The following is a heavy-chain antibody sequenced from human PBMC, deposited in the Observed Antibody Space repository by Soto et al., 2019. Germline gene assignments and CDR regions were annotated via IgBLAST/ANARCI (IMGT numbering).Heavy chain of an antibody. Sequence: SETLSLTCSVSGGSVSSNSYHWGWIRQPPGKGLEWVGNVYYTGSANYNPSLQSRVTVSVDTSKNQFSLRLTSVTAADTAVYYCARRSFTSIFGVVIADYFDYWGQGALVTVSS. J-gene: IGHJ4*02. CDR2: VYYTGSA. D-gene: IGHD3-3*01. CDR3: ARRSFTSIFGVVIADYFDY. CDR1: GGSVSSNSYH. V-gene: IGHV4-39*01.